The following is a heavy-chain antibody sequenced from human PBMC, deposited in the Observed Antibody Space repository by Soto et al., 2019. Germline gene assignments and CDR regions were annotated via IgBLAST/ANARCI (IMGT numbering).Heavy chain of an antibody. CDR2: INHSGST. CDR3: ARVNCISTSCYANYYYYGMDV. CDR1: GGSFSGIY. D-gene: IGHD2-2*01. V-gene: IGHV4-34*01. J-gene: IGHJ6*02. Sequence: SETLSLTCAVYGGSFSGIYLSWIRQPPGKGLEWIGEINHSGSTNYNPSLKSRVTISVDTSKNQFSLKLSSVTAADTAVYYCARVNCISTSCYANYYYYGMDVWGQGTTVSVSS.